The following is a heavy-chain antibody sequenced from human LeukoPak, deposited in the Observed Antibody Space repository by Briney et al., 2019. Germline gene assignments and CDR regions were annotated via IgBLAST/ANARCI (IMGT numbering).Heavy chain of an antibody. CDR2: ISAFNGDA. D-gene: IGHD4-17*01. CDR3: ATNSRESVTTPNYYYYMDV. V-gene: IGHV1-18*01. CDR1: GYTYHSFG. J-gene: IGHJ6*03. Sequence: GASVKVSCKAFGYTYHSFGITWVRQAPGQGLEWMGWISAFNGDANYEKEFQGRVTMTTDTSTHTAYMELTSLRSDDTAVYYCATNSRESVTTPNYYYYMDVWGKGTTVTVSS.